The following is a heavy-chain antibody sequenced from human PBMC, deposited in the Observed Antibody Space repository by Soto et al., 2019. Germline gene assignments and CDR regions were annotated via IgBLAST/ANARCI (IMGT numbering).Heavy chain of an antibody. J-gene: IGHJ6*03. CDR2: LYHSGRT. CDR1: SGSISSSNW. CDR3: ARVRLRAAGHYYYYYYMDV. Sequence: PSETLSLTCAVSSGSISSSNWWSWVRQPTGKRLEGIGELYHSGRTNYNPSLKSRVTISVDKPKNPFSLKLSSVIAADTAVYYCARVRLRAAGHYYYYYYMDVWGKGTTVTVSS. D-gene: IGHD6-13*01. V-gene: IGHV4-4*02.